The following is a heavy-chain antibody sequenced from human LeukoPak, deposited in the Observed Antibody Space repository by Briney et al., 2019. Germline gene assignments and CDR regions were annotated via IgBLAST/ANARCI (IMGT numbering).Heavy chain of an antibody. J-gene: IGHJ4*02. CDR3: ARQTLAAAGPYFDY. D-gene: IGHD6-13*01. Sequence: SETLSLTCTVSGGSISSSSYYWGWIRQPPGKGLEWIGSFYYSGSTFYNSSLKSRVTISVDTSKNQFSLRLTSVTAADTAVYYCARQTLAAAGPYFDYWGQGTLVTVSS. CDR1: GGSISSSSYY. CDR2: FYYSGST. V-gene: IGHV4-39*01.